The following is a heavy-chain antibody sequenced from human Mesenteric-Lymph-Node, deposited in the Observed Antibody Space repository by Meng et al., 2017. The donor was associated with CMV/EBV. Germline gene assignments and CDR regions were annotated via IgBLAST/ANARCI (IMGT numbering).Heavy chain of an antibody. CDR2: KWCDGSNK. CDR3: TRSMEV. Sequence: GESLKISCAGSGFTFSNYDIQWVHQAPGEGLEWVAVKWCDGSNKYYAESVKGRLTISRDNAKNSLFLQMDSLRAEDTAVYYCTRSMEVWGQGTTVTVSS. V-gene: IGHV3-33*01. J-gene: IGHJ6*02. CDR1: GFTFSNYD.